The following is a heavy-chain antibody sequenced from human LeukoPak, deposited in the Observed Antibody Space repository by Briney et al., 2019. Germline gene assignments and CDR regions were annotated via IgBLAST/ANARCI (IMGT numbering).Heavy chain of an antibody. CDR2: IYYSGST. Sequence: TPSETLSLTCTVSVGSISSSSYYRGWIRQPPGKGLEWIGSIYYSGSTYYNPSLKSRVTISVDTSKNQFSLKLSSVTAADTAVYYCARLPIGYDILTAYVLDAFDIWGQGTMVTVSS. D-gene: IGHD3-9*01. V-gene: IGHV4-39*01. J-gene: IGHJ3*02. CDR3: ARLPIGYDILTAYVLDAFDI. CDR1: VGSISSSSYY.